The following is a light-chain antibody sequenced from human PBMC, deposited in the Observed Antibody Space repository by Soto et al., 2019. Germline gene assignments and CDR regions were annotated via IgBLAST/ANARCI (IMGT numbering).Light chain of an antibody. CDR2: EVS. Sequence: QSALTQPASVSGSPGQSITISRTGSSSDVGVSNLVSWYQQHPGKDPKLIIYEVSQRPSGVSNRFSGSKSGNTASLTISGLQAYDGGDYYCCSYANRRGLFGAGTKLTVL. V-gene: IGLV2-23*02. CDR3: CSYANRRGL. CDR1: SSDVGVSNL. J-gene: IGLJ3*02.